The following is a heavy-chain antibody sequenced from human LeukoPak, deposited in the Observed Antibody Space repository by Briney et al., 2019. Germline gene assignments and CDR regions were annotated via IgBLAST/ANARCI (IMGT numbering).Heavy chain of an antibody. D-gene: IGHD6-13*01. J-gene: IGHJ4*02. Sequence: PGGSQRLSCAASGFTVSSNYMSWVRQAPGKGLEWVSVIYSGGRTHYADSVKGRFTISRDNSKNTLYLQMNSLRAEDTAVYYCASRQSGSSWFHGDFDYWGQGTLVTVSS. V-gene: IGHV3-66*02. CDR3: ASRQSGSSWFHGDFDY. CDR2: IYSGGRT. CDR1: GFTVSSNY.